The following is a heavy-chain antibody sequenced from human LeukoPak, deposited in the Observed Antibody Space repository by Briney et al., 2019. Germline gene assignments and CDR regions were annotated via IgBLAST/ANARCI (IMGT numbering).Heavy chain of an antibody. Sequence: ASVKVSCKASGYTFTGYYMHWVRQAPGQGLEGMGWINPNSGGTNYAQKFQGRVTMTRDTSISTAYMELSRLRSDDTAVYYCARAQTNYDFERNYFDYWGQGTLVTVSS. CDR1: GYTFTGYY. CDR2: INPNSGGT. CDR3: ARAQTNYDFERNYFDY. D-gene: IGHD3-3*01. V-gene: IGHV1-2*02. J-gene: IGHJ4*02.